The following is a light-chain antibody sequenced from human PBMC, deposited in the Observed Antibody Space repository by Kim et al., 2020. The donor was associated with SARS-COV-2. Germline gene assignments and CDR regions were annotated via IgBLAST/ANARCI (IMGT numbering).Light chain of an antibody. CDR3: SSYTSSSTWV. V-gene: IGLV2-14*01. CDR1: SSDVGGYNY. Sequence: QSALTQPASVSGSPGQSITISCTGTSSDVGGYNYVSWYQQHPGKAPKLMIYDVSKRASGVSNRFSGSKSGNTASLTISGLQAEDEADYYCSSYTSSSTWVFGGGTQLTVL. CDR2: DVS. J-gene: IGLJ3*02.